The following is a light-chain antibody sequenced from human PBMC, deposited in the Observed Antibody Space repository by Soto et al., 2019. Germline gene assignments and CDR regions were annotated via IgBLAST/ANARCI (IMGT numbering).Light chain of an antibody. CDR1: QSVLYSSNNKNY. CDR3: QQYYSTLYT. V-gene: IGKV4-1*01. Sequence: DIVMTQSPDSLAVSLGERATINCKSSQSVLYSSNNKNYLAWYQQRPGQPPKLLIYWASTRESGVPDRFSGSRSGTDFTLTISSLQAEDVAVYYCQQYYSTLYTFGQGTKLEI. CDR2: WAS. J-gene: IGKJ2*01.